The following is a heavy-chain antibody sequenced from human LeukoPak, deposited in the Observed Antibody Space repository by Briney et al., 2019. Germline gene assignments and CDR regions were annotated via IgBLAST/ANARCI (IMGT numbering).Heavy chain of an antibody. J-gene: IGHJ4*02. CDR2: ISWSSGNI. CDR1: GFTFDDYA. V-gene: IGHV3-9*03. Sequence: GGSLRLSCAASGFTFDDYAMHWVRQPPGKGLEWVSGISWSSGNIGSADYVKGRFTISRDNANSSLYLQMDSLRVEDMALYYCVKGISGFYFGADYWGQGTMVTVPS. CDR3: VKGISGFYFGADY. D-gene: IGHD3-22*01.